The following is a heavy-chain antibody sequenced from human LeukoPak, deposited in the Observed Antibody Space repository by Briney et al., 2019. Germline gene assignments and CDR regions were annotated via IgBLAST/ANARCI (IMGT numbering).Heavy chain of an antibody. V-gene: IGHV1-46*01. J-gene: IGHJ4*02. Sequence: GASVTVSFTASGYTFTSYYMHWVRQAPGQGLEWMGIINPSGGSTSYAQKFQGRVTMTRDTSTSTVYTELSSLRSEDTAVYYCARAYDFPDYWGQGTLVTVSS. D-gene: IGHD3-3*01. CDR3: ARAYDFPDY. CDR2: INPSGGST. CDR1: GYTFTSYY.